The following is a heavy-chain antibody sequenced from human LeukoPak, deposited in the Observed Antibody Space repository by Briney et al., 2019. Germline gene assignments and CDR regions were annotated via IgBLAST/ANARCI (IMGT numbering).Heavy chain of an antibody. CDR3: ATDRIQLSQAMDV. D-gene: IGHD5-18*01. V-gene: IGHV3-33*01. CDR1: GFTFSSYG. CDR2: IWYDGSKK. Sequence: GGSLRLSCAASGFTFSSYGMHWVRQAPGKGLEWVAVIWYDGSKKYYADSVKGRFTISRDNSKNTLYLQMNSLRAEDTAVYYCATDRIQLSQAMDVWGQGTTVTVSS. J-gene: IGHJ6*02.